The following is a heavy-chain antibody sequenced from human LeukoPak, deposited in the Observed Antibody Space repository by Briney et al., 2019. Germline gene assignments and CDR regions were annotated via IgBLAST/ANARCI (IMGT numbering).Heavy chain of an antibody. J-gene: IGHJ6*02. CDR1: GFTFSSYA. CDR2: ISYDETNK. V-gene: IGHV3-30-3*01. CDR3: ARGSNWFYYYYTMDV. D-gene: IGHD6-13*01. Sequence: GGSLSLSCAASGFTFSSYAMHWVRQAPGEGLEWVAVISYDETNKYYPDSVKGRFTISRDNSKNTLYLQMNSLRPEDTAVYYCARGSNWFYYYYTMDVWGQGTTVTVSS.